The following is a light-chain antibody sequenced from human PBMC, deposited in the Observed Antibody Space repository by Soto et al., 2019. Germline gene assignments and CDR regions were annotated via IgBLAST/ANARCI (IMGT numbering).Light chain of an antibody. CDR1: RCNNGAGYD. J-gene: IGLJ1*01. CDR2: GNS. V-gene: IGLV1-40*01. Sequence: QSVLTQPPSVSGPPGQRVTISCTGRRCNNGAGYDVHWYQQLPGTAPKLLLYGNSNRPSGVPDRFSGSKSGTSASLAITGLQAEDEADYYCQSYESSLRGSWVFGTGTKVPVL. CDR3: QSYESSLRGSWV.